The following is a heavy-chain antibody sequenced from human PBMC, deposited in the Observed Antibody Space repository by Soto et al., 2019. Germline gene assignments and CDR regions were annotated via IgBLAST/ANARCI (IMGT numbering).Heavy chain of an antibody. Sequence: QVQLVESGGGVVQPGRSLRLSCAASGFTFSSYGMHWVRQAPGKGLEWVAVIWYDGSNKYYADSVKGRFTISRDNSKNTLYLQMNSLRAEDTAVYYCARQYSSSWYFGDFDYWGQGTLVTVSS. D-gene: IGHD6-13*01. CDR3: ARQYSSSWYFGDFDY. V-gene: IGHV3-33*01. J-gene: IGHJ4*02. CDR2: IWYDGSNK. CDR1: GFTFSSYG.